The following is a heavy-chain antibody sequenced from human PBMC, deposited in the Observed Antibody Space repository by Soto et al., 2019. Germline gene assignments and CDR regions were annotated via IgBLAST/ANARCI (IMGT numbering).Heavy chain of an antibody. CDR2: IYYSGST. CDR1: GGSVSSGSYY. Sequence: SETLSLTCTVSGGSVSSGSYYWSWIRQPPGKGLEWIGYIYYSGSTNYNPSLKSRVTISVDTSKNQFSLKLSSVTAADTAVYYCARQVWLQHHPFDYWGQGTLVTVSS. CDR3: ARQVWLQHHPFDY. J-gene: IGHJ4*02. D-gene: IGHD5-12*01. V-gene: IGHV4-61*01.